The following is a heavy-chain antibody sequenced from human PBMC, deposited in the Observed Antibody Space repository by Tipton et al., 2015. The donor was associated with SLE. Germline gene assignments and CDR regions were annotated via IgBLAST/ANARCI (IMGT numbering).Heavy chain of an antibody. V-gene: IGHV4-61*02. CDR3: ARDPNGGYGSFDY. D-gene: IGHD7-27*01. Sequence: TLSLTCSVSGGSISSGSYYWSWIRQPAGGGLEWIGRIYTRGSTNYNPSLESRVTISFDTSQNQFSLKLSSVTAADTAVYYCARDPNGGYGSFDYWGLGALVTVSS. J-gene: IGHJ4*02. CDR2: IYTRGST. CDR1: GGSISSGSYY.